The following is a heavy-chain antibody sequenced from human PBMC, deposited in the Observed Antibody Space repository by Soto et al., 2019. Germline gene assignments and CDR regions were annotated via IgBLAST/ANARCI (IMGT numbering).Heavy chain of an antibody. D-gene: IGHD4-17*01. J-gene: IGHJ6*02. CDR1: GFTFSSYA. CDR3: AISEGLRPLGYYYYGMDV. Sequence: PGGSLRLSCAASGFTFSSYAMSWVRQAPGKGLEWVSAISGSGGSTYYADSVKGRFTISRDNSKNTLYLQMNSLRAEDTAVYYCAISEGLRPLGYYYYGMDVWGQGTTVTVSS. V-gene: IGHV3-23*01. CDR2: ISGSGGST.